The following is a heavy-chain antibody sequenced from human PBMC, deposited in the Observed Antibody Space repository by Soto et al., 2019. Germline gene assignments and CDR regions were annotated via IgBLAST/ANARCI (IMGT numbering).Heavy chain of an antibody. V-gene: IGHV3-53*01. J-gene: IGHJ6*02. CDR1: GPPVSTNY. Sequence: EVQLVESGGGLIQPGGSLNLSCAASGPPVSTNYMSWVRQAPGKGLEWVSVIYNDGKTYYADSVKGRFTISRDASKNTLHLQMDSLRDEDTAVYYCVRPLPSGQNYGMDVWGQGTTVTVSS. D-gene: IGHD3-10*01. CDR3: VRPLPSGQNYGMDV. CDR2: IYNDGKT.